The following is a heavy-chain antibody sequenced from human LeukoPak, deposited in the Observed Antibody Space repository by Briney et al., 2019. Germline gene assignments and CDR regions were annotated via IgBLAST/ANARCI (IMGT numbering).Heavy chain of an antibody. V-gene: IGHV4-4*07. J-gene: IGHJ4*02. Sequence: SDTLSLTCAVSGDSISCCYWTWIRQPAGKGLEWIGRIFISGSTNYNPSLKGRVTMSVDTSKNQFSLKLSSVTAADTAVYYCVRQGYNYGAFNAWGQGTLVTVSS. CDR1: GDSISCCY. CDR3: VRQGYNYGAFNA. CDR2: IFISGST. D-gene: IGHD5-18*01.